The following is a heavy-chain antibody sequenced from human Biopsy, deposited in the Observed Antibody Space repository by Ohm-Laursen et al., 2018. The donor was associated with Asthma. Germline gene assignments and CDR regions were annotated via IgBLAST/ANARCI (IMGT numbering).Heavy chain of an antibody. J-gene: IGHJ6*02. CDR2: IMTAFGTT. CDR3: ARCQVGYSSGWSLLLKKIYYSGMDV. V-gene: IGHV1-69*01. D-gene: IGHD6-19*01. CDR1: GGTFSNFA. Sequence: SSVKVSCKAPGGTFSNFAISWVRQAPGQGLEWLGGIMTAFGTTNYAQKFQGRVTITADESTSTAYMEVSSLRSEDTAIYYCARCQVGYSSGWSLLLKKIYYSGMDVWGQGTAVTVSS.